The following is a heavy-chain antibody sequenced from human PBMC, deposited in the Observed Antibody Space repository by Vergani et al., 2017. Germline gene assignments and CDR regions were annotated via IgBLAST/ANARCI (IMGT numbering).Heavy chain of an antibody. V-gene: IGHV3-23*01. D-gene: IGHD2-2*01. CDR3: AKASIRIVVVPAAYLDV. CDR1: GFTFSSYA. J-gene: IGHJ6*04. CDR2: ISGSGGST. Sequence: EVQLLESGGGLVQPGGSLRLSCAASGFTFSSYAMSWVRQAPGKGLEWVSAISGSGGSTYYADSVKGRFTISRDNSKNTLYLQMNSLRAEDTAVYYCAKASIRIVVVPAAYLDVWGKGTTVTVSS.